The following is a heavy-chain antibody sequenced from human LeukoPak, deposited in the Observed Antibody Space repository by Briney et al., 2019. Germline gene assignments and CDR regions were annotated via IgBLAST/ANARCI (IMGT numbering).Heavy chain of an antibody. CDR2: INPNSGGT. J-gene: IGHJ5*02. V-gene: IGHV1-2*02. D-gene: IGHD3-22*01. CDR1: GYTFTGYY. CDR3: ARELVYYYDSSGSKFDP. Sequence: ASVKVSCKASGYTFTGYYMHWVRQAPGQGLEWMGWINPNSGGTNYAQKFQGRVTMTRDTSISTAYMELSGLRSDDTAVYYCARELVYYYDSSGSKFDPWGQGTLVTVSS.